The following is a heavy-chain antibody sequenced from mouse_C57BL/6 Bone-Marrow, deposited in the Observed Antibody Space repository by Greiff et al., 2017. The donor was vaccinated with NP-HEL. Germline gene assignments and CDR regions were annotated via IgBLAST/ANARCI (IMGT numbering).Heavy chain of an antibody. CDR3: ARMEYYYGLYLYFDV. D-gene: IGHD1-1*01. CDR1: GFSLTSYA. V-gene: IGHV2-9-1*01. J-gene: IGHJ1*03. CDR2: IWTGGGT. Sequence: QVQLQQSGPGLVAPSQSLSITCTVSGFSLTSYAISWVRQPPGKGLEWLGVIWTGGGTNYNSALKSRLSISKDKCKSQVFLKMNSLQTDDTARYYCARMEYYYGLYLYFDVWGTGTTVTVSS.